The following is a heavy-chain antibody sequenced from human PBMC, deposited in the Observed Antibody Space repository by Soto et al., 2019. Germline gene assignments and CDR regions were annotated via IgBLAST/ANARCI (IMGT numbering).Heavy chain of an antibody. CDR1: GGSIRTYY. J-gene: IGHJ4*02. CDR3: ARGSSGWYEQYYFDY. D-gene: IGHD6-19*01. Sequence: PLETLSLTCTVSGGSIRTYYWSWIRQPPGKGLEWIGYIYYSGSTNYNPSLKSRVTISVDTSKSQFSLKLSSVTAADTAVYYCARGSSGWYEQYYFDYWGQGTLVTVSS. V-gene: IGHV4-59*01. CDR2: IYYSGST.